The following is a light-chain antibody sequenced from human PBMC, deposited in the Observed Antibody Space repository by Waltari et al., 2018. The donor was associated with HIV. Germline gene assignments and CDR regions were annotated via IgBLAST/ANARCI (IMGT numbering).Light chain of an antibody. CDR2: AAS. J-gene: IGKJ1*01. V-gene: IGKV3-15*01. CDR1: QSVSSN. CDR3: QQCNDWPRT. Sequence: EVVMTQSPATLSVSPGERAALACRASQSVSSNLAWYQQKPGQAPRLLIYAASTRATGVPVRIIGSGSGTEFTLTISSLQSEDFAVYYCQQCNDWPRTFGQGTKVEIK.